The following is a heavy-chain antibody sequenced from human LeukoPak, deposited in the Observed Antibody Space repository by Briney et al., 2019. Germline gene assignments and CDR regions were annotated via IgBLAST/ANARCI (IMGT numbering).Heavy chain of an antibody. J-gene: IGHJ4*02. D-gene: IGHD6-13*01. V-gene: IGHV4-34*01. CDR2: INHSGST. Sequence: PPETLSLTCAVYGGSFSGYYWSWIRQPPGKGLEWIGEINHSGSTNYNPSLKSRVTISVDTSKNQFSLKLSSVTAADTAVYYCARGRATSSSWFPFDYWGQGTLVTVSS. CDR3: ARGRATSSSWFPFDY. CDR1: GGSFSGYY.